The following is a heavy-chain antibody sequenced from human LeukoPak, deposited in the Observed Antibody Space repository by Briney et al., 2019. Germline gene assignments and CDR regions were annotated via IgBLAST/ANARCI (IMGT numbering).Heavy chain of an antibody. D-gene: IGHD5-18*01. V-gene: IGHV3-66*01. Sequence: GGSLRLSCVASGILVSSNYMSWIRQAPGKGLEWVSFIDSTGSTYYADSVKGRFTISRDNSRNTLYLQMNSLRVEDTAVYYCARRERLGYSYGRGTLDIWGQGTMVTVSS. CDR2: IDSTGST. CDR1: GILVSSNY. CDR3: ARRERLGYSYGRGTLDI. J-gene: IGHJ3*02.